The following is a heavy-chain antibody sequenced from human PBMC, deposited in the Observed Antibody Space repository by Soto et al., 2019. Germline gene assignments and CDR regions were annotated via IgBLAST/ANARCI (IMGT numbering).Heavy chain of an antibody. CDR1: GFTLSNARMG. CDR3: ARILATPYYYYYYGMDV. D-gene: IGHD3-3*02. V-gene: IGHV2-26*01. J-gene: IGHJ6*02. Sequence: QVTLKESGPVLVKPTETLTLTCTASGFTLSNARMGVRWIRQPPGKALEWLAHIFSNDEKSYSTSLKSRLTISKDTSKSQAVLTMTNMDPVDTATYYCARILATPYYYYYYGMDVWGQGTTVTVSS. CDR2: IFSNDEK.